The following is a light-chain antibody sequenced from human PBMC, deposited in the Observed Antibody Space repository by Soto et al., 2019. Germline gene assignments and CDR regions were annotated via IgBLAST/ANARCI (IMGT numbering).Light chain of an antibody. J-gene: IGKJ1*01. Sequence: EVVMTQSPATLSVSPGEGATLSCRASQSVTSNYLAGYQQKPGKAPRLLIHGISNSATGVPDRFSGSGSGTDFTLTSSRLGPEDFAVYYCQQYTAWPLTFGQGTKVEVK. CDR1: QSVTSNY. V-gene: IGKV3-20*01. CDR2: GIS. CDR3: QQYTAWPLT.